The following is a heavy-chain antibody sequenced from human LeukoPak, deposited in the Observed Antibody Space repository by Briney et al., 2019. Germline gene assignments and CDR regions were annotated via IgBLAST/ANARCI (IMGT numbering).Heavy chain of an antibody. Sequence: ASVRVSCKASGGTFSSYAISWVRQAPGQGLECMGGIIPIFGTANYAQKFQGRVTITTDESTSTAYMGLSSLRSEDTAVYYCAREPNYDSSGYYYSHAFDIWGQGTMVTVSS. CDR1: GGTFSSYA. CDR3: AREPNYDSSGYYYSHAFDI. D-gene: IGHD3-22*01. CDR2: IIPIFGTA. J-gene: IGHJ3*02. V-gene: IGHV1-69*05.